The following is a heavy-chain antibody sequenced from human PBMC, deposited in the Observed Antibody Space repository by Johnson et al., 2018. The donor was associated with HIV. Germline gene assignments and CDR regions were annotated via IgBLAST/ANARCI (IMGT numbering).Heavy chain of an antibody. CDR3: AKDIEYSITRGGAFDI. D-gene: IGHD6-6*01. CDR1: GFTFDDYT. J-gene: IGHJ3*02. Sequence: VQLVESGGGLVKPGGSLRLSCAASGFTFDDYTMHWVRQAPGKGLEWVSLISWDGGSTYYADSVKGRFTISRDNAKNSLYLQMNTLRAEDTAVYYCAKDIEYSITRGGAFDIWGQGTMVTVSS. V-gene: IGHV3-43*01. CDR2: ISWDGGST.